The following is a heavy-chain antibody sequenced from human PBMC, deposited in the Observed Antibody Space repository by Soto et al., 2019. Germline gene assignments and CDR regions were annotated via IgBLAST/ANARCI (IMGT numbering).Heavy chain of an antibody. V-gene: IGHV1-18*04. CDR2: ISAYNGNT. CDR1: GYTFTSHG. J-gene: IGHJ5*02. CDR3: ARDPYDSSGSNWFDP. Sequence: ASVKVSCKASGYTFTSHGISWVRQAAGQGLEWMGWISAYNGNTNYAQKLQGRVTMTTDTSTSTAYMELRSLRSDDTAVYYCARDPYDSSGSNWFDPWGQGTLVTVSS. D-gene: IGHD3-22*01.